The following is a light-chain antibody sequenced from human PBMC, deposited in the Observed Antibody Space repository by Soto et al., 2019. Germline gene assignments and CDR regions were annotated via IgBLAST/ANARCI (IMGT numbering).Light chain of an antibody. CDR2: ATS. Sequence: DVQMTQSPSSLSASVGDRVTITCRASQGIAPYLAWFQQKPAKVPRLLIYATSTLQSRVPSRFSGSGSGTDFTLTISSLQPEDVATYYWQKYNSAPLTFGGGTKVEIK. V-gene: IGKV1-27*01. J-gene: IGKJ4*01. CDR3: QKYNSAPLT. CDR1: QGIAPY.